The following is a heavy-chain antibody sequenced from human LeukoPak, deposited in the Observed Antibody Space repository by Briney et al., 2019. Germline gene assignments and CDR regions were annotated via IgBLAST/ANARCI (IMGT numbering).Heavy chain of an antibody. CDR3: ARDFSTKYSQDY. CDR2: ISYDGSVK. V-gene: IGHV3-30-3*01. J-gene: IGHJ4*02. CDR1: GFSFSHYA. D-gene: IGHD1-26*01. Sequence: GGSLRLSCAASGFSFSHYALHWVRLAPGKGLEWLAFISYDGSVKYYADSVKGRFTVSRDDSKITLYLQMNSLRTEDTALYYCARDFSTKYSQDYWGQGTLLTVSS.